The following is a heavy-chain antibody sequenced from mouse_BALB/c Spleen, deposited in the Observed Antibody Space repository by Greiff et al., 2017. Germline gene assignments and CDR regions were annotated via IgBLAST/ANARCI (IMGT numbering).Heavy chain of an antibody. V-gene: IGHV3-2*02. D-gene: IGHD2-2*01. CDR3: AKGLPHYYAMDY. CDR2: ISYSGST. Sequence: EVKVEESGPGLVKPSQSLSLTCTVTGYSITSDYAWNWIRQFPGNKLEWMGYISYSGSTSYNPSLKSRISITRDTSKNQFFLQLNSVTTEDTATYYCAKGLPHYYAMDYWGQGTSVTVSS. J-gene: IGHJ4*01. CDR1: GYSITSDYA.